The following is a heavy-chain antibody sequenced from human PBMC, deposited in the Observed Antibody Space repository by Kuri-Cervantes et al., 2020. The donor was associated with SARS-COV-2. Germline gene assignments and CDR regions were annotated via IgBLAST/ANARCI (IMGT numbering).Heavy chain of an antibody. CDR1: GGSISSYY. V-gene: IGHV4-4*07. CDR3: ARILNSSGWPIDAFDI. J-gene: IGHJ3*02. D-gene: IGHD6-19*01. Sequence: SETLSLTCTVSGGSISSYYWSWIRQPAGKGLEWIGRIYTSGSTNYNPSLKGRVTMSVDTSKDQFSLKLSSVTAADTAVYYCARILNSSGWPIDAFDIWGQGTMVTVSS. CDR2: IYTSGST.